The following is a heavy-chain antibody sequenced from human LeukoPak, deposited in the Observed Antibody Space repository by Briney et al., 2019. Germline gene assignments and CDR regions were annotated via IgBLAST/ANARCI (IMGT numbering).Heavy chain of an antibody. CDR3: AREVLIVVEPAANTIDY. J-gene: IGHJ4*02. D-gene: IGHD2-2*01. V-gene: IGHV3-21*01. Sequence: GGSLRLSCAASGFTFRDYTMNWVRQTPGKGLEWVSAINKGGSYMTYADSVKGRFTVSRDNAKNSLFLQMNNLRVEDTAVYFCAREVLIVVEPAANTIDYWGRGTRVTVSS. CDR1: GFTFRDYT. CDR2: INKGGSYM.